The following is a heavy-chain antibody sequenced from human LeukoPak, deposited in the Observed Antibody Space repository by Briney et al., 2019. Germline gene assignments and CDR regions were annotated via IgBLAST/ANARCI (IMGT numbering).Heavy chain of an antibody. V-gene: IGHV3-11*04. J-gene: IGHJ4*02. CDR1: GFTFSDYY. CDR2: ISSSGSTI. CDR3: ARDRAKVIATLME. Sequence: KSGGSLRLSCAASGFTFSDYYISWIRQAPGKGLEWVSYISSSGSTIYYADSVKGRFTISRDNSWNTLYLQMNSLRAGDTAVYYCARDRAKVIATLMEWGQGTLVTVSS. D-gene: IGHD2-21*01.